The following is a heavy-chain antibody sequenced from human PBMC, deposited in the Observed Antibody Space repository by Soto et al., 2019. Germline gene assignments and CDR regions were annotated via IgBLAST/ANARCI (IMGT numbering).Heavy chain of an antibody. D-gene: IGHD2-15*01. CDR1: GYTFTSYD. Sequence: QVQLVQSGAEVKKPGASVKVSCKASGYTFTSYDTNWVRQATGQGLEWMGWMNPNSGNTGYAQKFQGRVTMTRNTSISTAYMELSSLRSEDTAVYYCARGTSCSGGSCYYYYMDVWGKGTTVTVSS. CDR2: MNPNSGNT. V-gene: IGHV1-8*01. J-gene: IGHJ6*03. CDR3: ARGTSCSGGSCYYYYMDV.